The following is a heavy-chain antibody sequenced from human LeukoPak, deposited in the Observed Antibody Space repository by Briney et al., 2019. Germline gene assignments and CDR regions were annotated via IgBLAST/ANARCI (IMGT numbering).Heavy chain of an antibody. V-gene: IGHV1-69*13. D-gene: IGHD3-22*01. Sequence: ASVKVSCKASGGTFSSYAISWVRQAPGQGLEWMGEIIPIFGTANYAQKFQGRVTITADESTSTAYMELSSLRSEDTAVYYCARMWDYYDSSGLGGWGQGTLVTVSS. CDR2: IIPIFGTA. J-gene: IGHJ4*02. CDR1: GGTFSSYA. CDR3: ARMWDYYDSSGLGG.